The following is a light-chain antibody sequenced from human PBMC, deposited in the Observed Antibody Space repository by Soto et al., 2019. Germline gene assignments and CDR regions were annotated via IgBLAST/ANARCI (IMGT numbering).Light chain of an antibody. Sequence: QSVLTQPASASGSPGQSVAISCTGTSSDVGGYNYVSWYQLHPGKAPKLMIYEVNLRPSGVPDRFSGSKSGNTASLTVSGLQAEDEADYYCSSYSGSNNYVFGTGTKVTVL. CDR3: SSYSGSNNYV. J-gene: IGLJ1*01. CDR2: EVN. CDR1: SSDVGGYNY. V-gene: IGLV2-8*01.